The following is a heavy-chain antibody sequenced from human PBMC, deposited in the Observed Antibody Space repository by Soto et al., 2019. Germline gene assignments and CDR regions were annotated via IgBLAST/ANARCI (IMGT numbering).Heavy chain of an antibody. J-gene: IGHJ4*02. CDR2: INTGSGDT. V-gene: IGHV1-3*04. CDR3: ARDDYGDLRFDY. Sequence: GASVKVSCKGSGYTFTRYAVQWVRQAPGQRLEWMGWINTGSGDTNYAQKFQGRVTITRDTSASTAYMELISLTSEDTAIYYCARDDYGDLRFDYWGQGTLVTSPQ. CDR1: GYTFTRYA. D-gene: IGHD4-17*01.